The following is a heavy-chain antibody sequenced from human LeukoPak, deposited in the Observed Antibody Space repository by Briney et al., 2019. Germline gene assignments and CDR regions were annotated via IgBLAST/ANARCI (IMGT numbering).Heavy chain of an antibody. V-gene: IGHV1-2*02. CDR1: GYTFTGYY. J-gene: IGHJ4*02. CDR3: ARDGAAAVYYFDY. CDR2: INPNSGGT. D-gene: IGHD6-13*01. Sequence: ASVKVSCKASGYTFTGYYMHWVRQAPGQGPEWMGWINPNSGGTNYAQKFQGRVTMTRDTSISTAYMELSRLRSDDTAVHYCARDGAAAVYYFDYWGQGTLVTVSS.